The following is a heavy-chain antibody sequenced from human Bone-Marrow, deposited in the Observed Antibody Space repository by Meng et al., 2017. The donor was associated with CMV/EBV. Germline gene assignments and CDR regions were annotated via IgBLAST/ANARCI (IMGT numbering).Heavy chain of an antibody. Sequence: ASVKVSCKASGYTFTGYYMHWVRQAPGQGLEWMGWINPNSGGTNYAQKFQGRVTMTRDTSISTAYMELSRLRSDDTAVYYCARGPGGANYYDSSHWYFDLWGHGTLVTVSS. J-gene: IGHJ2*01. CDR3: ARGPGGANYYDSSHWYFDL. D-gene: IGHD3-22*01. V-gene: IGHV1-2*02. CDR2: INPNSGGT. CDR1: GYTFTGYY.